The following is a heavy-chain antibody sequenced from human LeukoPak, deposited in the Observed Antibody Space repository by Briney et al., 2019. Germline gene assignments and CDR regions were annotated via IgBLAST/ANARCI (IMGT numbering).Heavy chain of an antibody. J-gene: IGHJ5*02. CDR1: GGSFSGYY. CDR2: INHSGST. CDR3: ARHLTLALDYYGSGAFDP. V-gene: IGHV4-34*01. D-gene: IGHD3-10*01. Sequence: TSETLSLTCAVYGGSFSGYYWSWIRQPPGKGLEWIGEINHSGSTNYNPSLKSRVTISVDTSKNQFSLKLSSVTAADTAVYYCARHLTLALDYYGSGAFDPWGQGTLVTVSS.